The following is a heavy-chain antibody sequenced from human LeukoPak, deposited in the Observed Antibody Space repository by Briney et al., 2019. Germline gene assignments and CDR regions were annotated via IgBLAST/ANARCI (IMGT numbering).Heavy chain of an antibody. CDR2: ISPGDSDA. J-gene: IGHJ4*02. CDR3: ARRYCSSTSCNPYFFDY. Sequence: PGESLQISCQGAGYTFTNYYIGWVRQPPGKGLEWMGIISPGDSDARYSPSFQGQVTISADKSISTAYLRWSSLKASDTAMYYCARRYCSSTSCNPYFFDYWGQGTLVTVSS. CDR1: GYTFTNYY. D-gene: IGHD2-2*01. V-gene: IGHV5-51*01.